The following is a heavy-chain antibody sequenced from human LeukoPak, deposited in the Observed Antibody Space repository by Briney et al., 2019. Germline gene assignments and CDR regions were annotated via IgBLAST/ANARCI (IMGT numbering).Heavy chain of an antibody. CDR3: ARIPGGSGSQYDY. J-gene: IGHJ4*02. D-gene: IGHD3-10*01. V-gene: IGHV3-74*01. CDR2: INSDGSST. CDR1: GFTFSSYW. Sequence: GGSLRLSCAASGFTFSSYWMHWVRQAPGKGLVWVSRINSDGSSTFYADSVKGLFTTSRDNAEDTVYLQMNSLRADDTAVYYCARIPGGSGSQYDYWGQGTLVIVSS.